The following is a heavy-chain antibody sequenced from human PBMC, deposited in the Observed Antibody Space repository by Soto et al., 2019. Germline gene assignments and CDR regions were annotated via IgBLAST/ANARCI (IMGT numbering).Heavy chain of an antibody. CDR1: GFTFSSYA. V-gene: IGHV3-23*01. J-gene: IGHJ6*03. CDR2: ISGSGGST. CDR3: GTRPYSDHYYYYMDV. D-gene: IGHD2-15*01. Sequence: GGSLRLSCAASGFTFSSYAMSWVRQAPGKGLEWVSAISGSGGSTYYADSVKGRFTISRDNSKNTLYLQMNSLRAEDTAVYYCGTRPYSDHYYYYMDVWGKGTTVTVSS.